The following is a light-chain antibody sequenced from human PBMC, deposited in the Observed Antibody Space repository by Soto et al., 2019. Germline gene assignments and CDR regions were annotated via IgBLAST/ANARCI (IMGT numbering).Light chain of an antibody. J-gene: IGKJ2*01. CDR2: SAS. V-gene: IGKV1-39*01. Sequence: DIQMSQSPSSLSASVGDSVTITCRASETIIDYLNWYQQQPGEAPKLLIFSASSLHSGVPSRFRGSGSGTQFTLTISSLQPEDFATYFCQQSFSASRTFGQGTKLQAK. CDR1: ETIIDY. CDR3: QQSFSASRT.